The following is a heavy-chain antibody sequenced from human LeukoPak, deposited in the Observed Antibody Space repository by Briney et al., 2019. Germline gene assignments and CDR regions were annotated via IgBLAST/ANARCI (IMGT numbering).Heavy chain of an antibody. CDR3: ARGWVAGTA. Sequence: PGGSLRLSCAASGFTFSSYEMNWVRQAPGKGLEWVSYISSSGSTIYYADSVKGRFTISRDNAKNSLYLQMNSLRAEDTALHYCARGWVAGTAWGQGTMVTVSS. CDR1: GFTFSSYE. CDR2: ISSSGSTI. V-gene: IGHV3-48*03. D-gene: IGHD1-7*01. J-gene: IGHJ3*01.